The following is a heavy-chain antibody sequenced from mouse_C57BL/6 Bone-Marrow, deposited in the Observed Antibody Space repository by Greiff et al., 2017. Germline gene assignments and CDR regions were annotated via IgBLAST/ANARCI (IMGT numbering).Heavy chain of an antibody. CDR3: ARRGYDYEFAY. CDR2: ISNLAYSI. D-gene: IGHD2-4*01. V-gene: IGHV5-15*04. Sequence: DVKLVESGGGLVQPGGSLKLSCAASGFTFSDYGMAWVRQAPRKGPEWVAFISNLAYSIYYADTVTGRFTISRENAKNTLYLEMSSLRSEDTAMYYCARRGYDYEFAYWGQGTLVTVSA. CDR1: GFTFSDYG. J-gene: IGHJ3*01.